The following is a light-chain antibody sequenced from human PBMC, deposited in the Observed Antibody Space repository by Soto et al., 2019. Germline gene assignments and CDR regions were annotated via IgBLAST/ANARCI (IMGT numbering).Light chain of an antibody. V-gene: IGLV2-11*01. CDR2: DVS. CDR3: CSYAGSYVYV. J-gene: IGLJ1*01. CDR1: GSGLGHYNS. Sequence: SALTQPRSVSGSPGQSVTISCTGTGSGLGHYNSVSWYQYHPGKAPKLIIFDVSERPAGVPDRFSGSKSANTASLTISGLQVEDEADYYCCSYAGSYVYVCGTGTKVTVL.